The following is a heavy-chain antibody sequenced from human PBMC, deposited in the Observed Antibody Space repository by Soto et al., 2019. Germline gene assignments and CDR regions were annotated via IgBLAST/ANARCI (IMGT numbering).Heavy chain of an antibody. CDR2: ISSSSSYI. Sequence: EVQLVESGGGLVKPGGSLRLSCAASGFTFSSYSMNWVRQAPGKGLEWVSSISSSSSYIYYADSVKGRFTISRDNAKNSLYLQMSSLRAEDTAVYYCARDTTRGYSPNFDYWGQGTLVTVSS. CDR3: ARDTTRGYSPNFDY. D-gene: IGHD3-22*01. J-gene: IGHJ4*02. CDR1: GFTFSSYS. V-gene: IGHV3-21*01.